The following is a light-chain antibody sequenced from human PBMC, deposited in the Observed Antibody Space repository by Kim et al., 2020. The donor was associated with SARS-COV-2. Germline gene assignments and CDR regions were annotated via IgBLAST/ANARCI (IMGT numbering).Light chain of an antibody. Sequence: LSPGERATRSCRASRSVSSSYLAWYQQKPGQAPRLLIYGASSRATGIPDRFSGSGSGTAFTLTISRLEPEDFAVYYCQQYGSSPKTFDQGTKLEIK. V-gene: IGKV3-20*01. CDR2: GAS. CDR3: QQYGSSPKT. CDR1: RSVSSSY. J-gene: IGKJ2*01.